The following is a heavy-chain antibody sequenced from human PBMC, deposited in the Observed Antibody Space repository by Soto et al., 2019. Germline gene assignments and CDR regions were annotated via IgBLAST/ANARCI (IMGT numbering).Heavy chain of an antibody. J-gene: IGHJ2*01. Sequence: PGGSLRLSCAASGFTFNSYAMNWVRQTPGKGLEWVSYISSSSSTIFYTDSVKGRFTVSRDNAKNSLYLQMNSLRAEDTAVYYCTRDPSRGSDWARYFDLWGRGTLVTVSS. V-gene: IGHV3-48*01. D-gene: IGHD1-26*01. CDR1: GFTFNSYA. CDR3: TRDPSRGSDWARYFDL. CDR2: ISSSSSTI.